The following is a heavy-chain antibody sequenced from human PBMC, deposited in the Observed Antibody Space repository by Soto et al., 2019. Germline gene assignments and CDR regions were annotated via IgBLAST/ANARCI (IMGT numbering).Heavy chain of an antibody. Sequence: EVQLLESGGGLVRPGGSLRLSCTASGFRFSSYAVNWVRQAPGKGLEWVSSISAGGTSTYYADSVKGRFTISRDDSKNTLFLQMNPLTAADTAIYYCAKAVAGTWEFDYWGQGTLVTVSS. CDR1: GFRFSSYA. D-gene: IGHD6-19*01. J-gene: IGHJ4*02. CDR2: ISAGGTST. CDR3: AKAVAGTWEFDY. V-gene: IGHV3-23*01.